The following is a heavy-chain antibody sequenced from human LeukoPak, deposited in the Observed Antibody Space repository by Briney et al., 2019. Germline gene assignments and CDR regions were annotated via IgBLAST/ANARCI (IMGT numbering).Heavy chain of an antibody. Sequence: GGSLRLSCAASGFTFSSYGMHWVRQAPGKGLEWVAFIRYDGSNKYYADSVKGRFTISRDNSKNTLYLQMNSLRAEDTAVYYCARDRHYYDSSGYPVGAFDIWGQGTMVTVSS. J-gene: IGHJ3*02. D-gene: IGHD3-22*01. V-gene: IGHV3-30*02. CDR3: ARDRHYYDSSGYPVGAFDI. CDR2: IRYDGSNK. CDR1: GFTFSSYG.